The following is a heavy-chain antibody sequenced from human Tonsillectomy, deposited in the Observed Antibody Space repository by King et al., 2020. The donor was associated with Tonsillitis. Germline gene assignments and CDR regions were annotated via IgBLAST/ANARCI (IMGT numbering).Heavy chain of an antibody. CDR3: ARVQDGDFPGGFDY. D-gene: IGHD4-17*01. CDR2: INPNSGGT. V-gene: IGHV1-2*02. Sequence: VQLVESGAEVKKPGASVKVSCKASGYTFTGYYMHWVRQAPGQGLEWMGWINPNSGGTYYAQKFQGRVNMTRDTSISTAYMELSRLRSDDTAGYYWARVQDGDFPGGFDYWGQGTLVTVSS. J-gene: IGHJ4*02. CDR1: GYTFTGYY.